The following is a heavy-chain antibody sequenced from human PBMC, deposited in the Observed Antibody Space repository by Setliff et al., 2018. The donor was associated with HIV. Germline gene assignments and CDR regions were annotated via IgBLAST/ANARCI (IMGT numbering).Heavy chain of an antibody. Sequence: GGSLRLSCAASGFTFDDYAMHWVRQAPGKGLEWVSGISWNSGSIGYADSVKGRFTISRDNAKNSLYLQMNSLRAEDMALYYCAKDRGFSIAVAGTWFLDAFDIWGQGTMVTVSS. CDR2: ISWNSGSI. CDR1: GFTFDDYA. V-gene: IGHV3-9*03. J-gene: IGHJ3*02. CDR3: AKDRGFSIAVAGTWFLDAFDI. D-gene: IGHD6-19*01.